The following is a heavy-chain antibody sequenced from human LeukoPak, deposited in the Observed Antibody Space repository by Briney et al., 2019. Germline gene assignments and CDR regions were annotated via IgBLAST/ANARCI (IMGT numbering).Heavy chain of an antibody. D-gene: IGHD6-19*01. CDR3: ARDPGRQYSSVADV. CDR2: IKEDGSKK. V-gene: IGHV3-7*03. J-gene: IGHJ6*02. Sequence: PGGSLRLSCAASGFTVSNNYMNWVRRAPGKGLEWLANIKEDGSKKYYVDSVKGRFTISRDNAKNSLYLQMDSLRAEDTAVYYCARDPGRQYSSVADVWGQGTTVTVSS. CDR1: GFTVSNNY.